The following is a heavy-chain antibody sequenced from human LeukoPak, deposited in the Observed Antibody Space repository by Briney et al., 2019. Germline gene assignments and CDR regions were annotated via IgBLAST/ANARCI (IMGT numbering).Heavy chain of an antibody. CDR2: IRYDGITK. Sequence: GGSLRLSCTASGFTFSNHGMHWVRQAPGKGLEWVAFIRYDGITKYYADSVKGRFTISRDNAKNSLYLQMNSLRAEDTAVYYCARAGYSSTWYSRYFDLWGRGTLVTVSS. CDR3: ARAGYSSTWYSRYFDL. J-gene: IGHJ2*01. D-gene: IGHD6-13*01. V-gene: IGHV3-30*02. CDR1: GFTFSNHG.